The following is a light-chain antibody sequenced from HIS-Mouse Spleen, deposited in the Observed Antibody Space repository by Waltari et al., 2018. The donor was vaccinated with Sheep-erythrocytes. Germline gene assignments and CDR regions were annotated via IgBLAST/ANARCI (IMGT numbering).Light chain of an antibody. Sequence: QSSLTQPASVSGSPGQSITLSCTGTSSDVGSYTLVSWYQQNPGKAPKLMIYEGSKRPSGVSNRFSGSKSGNTASLTISGLQAEDEADYYCCSYAGSSTPWVFGGGTKLTVL. CDR1: SSDVGSYTL. J-gene: IGLJ3*02. CDR2: EGS. CDR3: CSYAGSSTPWV. V-gene: IGLV2-23*01.